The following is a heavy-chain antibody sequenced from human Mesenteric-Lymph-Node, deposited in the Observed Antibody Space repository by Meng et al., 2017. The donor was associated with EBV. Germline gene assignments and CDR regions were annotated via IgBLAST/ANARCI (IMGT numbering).Heavy chain of an antibody. V-gene: IGHV4-39*01. CDR2: TGTS. CDR1: GGAISSDN. Sequence: QLQLQELGPGLVKPSETLSLTCTISGGAISSDNWAWIRQPPGKGLEWIGDTGTSYYNPSLKNRVTISVDTSNQFSLKLSSVTAADTAVYYCARRLHYYGSLGSWGQGTLVTVSS. D-gene: IGHD3-10*01. J-gene: IGHJ4*02. CDR3: ARRLHYYGSLGS.